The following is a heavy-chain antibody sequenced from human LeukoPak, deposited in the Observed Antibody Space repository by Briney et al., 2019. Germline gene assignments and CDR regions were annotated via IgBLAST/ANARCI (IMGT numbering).Heavy chain of an antibody. CDR3: ARDDGSSGFDY. D-gene: IGHD6-19*01. CDR1: GGSISSYY. V-gene: IGHV4-59*01. J-gene: IGHJ4*02. CDR2: IYYGGGT. Sequence: SETLSLTCTVSGGSISSYYWSWIRQPPGKGLEWIGYIYYGGGTNYNPSLKSRVTISVDTSKNQFSLKLSSVTAADTAVYYCARDDGSSGFDYWGQGTLVTVSS.